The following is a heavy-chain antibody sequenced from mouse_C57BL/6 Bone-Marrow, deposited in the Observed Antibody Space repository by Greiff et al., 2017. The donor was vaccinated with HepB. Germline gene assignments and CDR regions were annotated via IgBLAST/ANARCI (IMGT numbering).Heavy chain of an antibody. CDR2: ISYSGST. CDR3: ARFYDYDPGYYAMDY. J-gene: IGHJ4*01. CDR1: GYSITSDY. D-gene: IGHD2-4*01. Sequence: EVHLVESGPGLAKPSQTLSLTCSVTGYSITSDYWNWIRKFPGNKLEYMGYISYSGSTYYNPSLKSRISITRDTSKNQYYLQLNSVTTEDTATYYCARFYDYDPGYYAMDYWGQGTSVTVSS. V-gene: IGHV3-8*01.